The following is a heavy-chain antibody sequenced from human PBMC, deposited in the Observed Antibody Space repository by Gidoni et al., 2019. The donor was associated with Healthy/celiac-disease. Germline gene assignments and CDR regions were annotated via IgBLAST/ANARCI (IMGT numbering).Heavy chain of an antibody. V-gene: IGHV3-21*01. CDR1: GVTFSSYS. CDR3: ARYSYGFFYFDY. D-gene: IGHD5-18*01. CDR2: ISSSSSYI. Sequence: EVQLVESGGGLVKPGGSLRRTCAAAGVTFSSYSINWVRQAPGKGLEWVSSISSSSSYIYYADSVKGRFTISRDNAKNSLYLQMNSLRAEDTAVYYCARYSYGFFYFDYWGQGTLVTVSS. J-gene: IGHJ4*02.